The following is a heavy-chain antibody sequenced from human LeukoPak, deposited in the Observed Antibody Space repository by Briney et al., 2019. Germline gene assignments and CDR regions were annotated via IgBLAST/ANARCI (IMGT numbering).Heavy chain of an antibody. Sequence: TGGSLRLSCAASGCTFSSYAMSWVRQAPGKGLGWVSAISGSGGGTDYADSVKGRFTISRDNSKNMLYLQMNSLRAEDTAVYYCAKSRTGWYVFDYWGQGTLVTVSS. J-gene: IGHJ4*02. V-gene: IGHV3-23*01. D-gene: IGHD6-19*01. CDR1: GCTFSSYA. CDR2: ISGSGGGT. CDR3: AKSRTGWYVFDY.